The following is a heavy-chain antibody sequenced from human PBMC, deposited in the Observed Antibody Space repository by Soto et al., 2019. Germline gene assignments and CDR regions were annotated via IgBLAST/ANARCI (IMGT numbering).Heavy chain of an antibody. CDR1: GYTFTNYE. D-gene: IGHD5-18*01. Sequence: QVQLVQSGTEVKKPGASVKVSCKASGYTFTNYEISWVRQAPGQGLEWMGWISTYNGNTKYTQKRQCRVTMTTDTSTSTAYMGLRSLSSDDTAVYYCARGGYNYGYGAYWGQGTLVTVSS. CDR3: ARGGYNYGYGAY. CDR2: ISTYNGNT. J-gene: IGHJ4*02. V-gene: IGHV1-18*01.